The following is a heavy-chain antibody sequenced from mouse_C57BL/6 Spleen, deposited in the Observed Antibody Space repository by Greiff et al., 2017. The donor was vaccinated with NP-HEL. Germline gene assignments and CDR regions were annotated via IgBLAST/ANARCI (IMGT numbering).Heavy chain of an antibody. Sequence: EVKLVESGGGLVKPGGSLKLSCAASGFTFSDYGMHWVRQAPEKGLEWVAYISSGSSTIYYADTVKGRFTISRDNAKNTLFLQMTSLRSEDTAMYYCARPSTMITSYYFDYWGQSTTLTVSS. J-gene: IGHJ2*01. CDR3: ARPSTMITSYYFDY. V-gene: IGHV5-17*01. D-gene: IGHD2-4*01. CDR1: GFTFSDYG. CDR2: ISSGSSTI.